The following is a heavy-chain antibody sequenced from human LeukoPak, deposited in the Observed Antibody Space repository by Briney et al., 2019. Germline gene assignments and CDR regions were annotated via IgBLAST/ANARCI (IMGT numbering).Heavy chain of an antibody. CDR2: IYYSGST. CDR3: ARYIVGATTGYYYYYYMDV. D-gene: IGHD1-26*01. J-gene: IGHJ6*03. CDR1: GGSISSYY. V-gene: IGHV4-59*01. Sequence: SETLSLTCTVSGGSISSYYWSWIRQPPGKGLEWIGYIYYSGSTNYNPSLKSRVTISVDTSKNQFSLKLSSVTAADTAVYYCARYIVGATTGYYYYYYMDVWGKETTVTVSS.